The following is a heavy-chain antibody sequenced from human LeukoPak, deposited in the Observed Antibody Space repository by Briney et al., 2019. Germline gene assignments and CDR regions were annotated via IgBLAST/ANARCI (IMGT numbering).Heavy chain of an antibody. Sequence: GGSLRLSCAASGFTVSSYWMSWVRQAPGKGLEWVANIKEDGSEKYYVDSVKGRFIISRDNAENLVYLQMNSLRAEDTAVYYCAMSTVFDYWGQGILVAVS. D-gene: IGHD2-8*02. CDR2: IKEDGSEK. V-gene: IGHV3-7*03. CDR3: AMSTVFDY. CDR1: GFTVSSYW. J-gene: IGHJ4*02.